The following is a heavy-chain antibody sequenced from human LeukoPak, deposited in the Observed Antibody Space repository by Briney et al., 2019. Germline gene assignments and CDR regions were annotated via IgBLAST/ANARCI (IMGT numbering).Heavy chain of an antibody. CDR2: IRSKANSYAT. CDR1: GFTFSGSA. D-gene: IGHD4-17*01. Sequence: PGGSLRLSCAVSGFTFSGSAMHWVRQASGKGLEWVGRIRSKANSYATAYAASVKGRFTISRDDSKNTAYLQMNSLKTEDTAVYYCTRVPYGDYVGLIWYFDLWGRGTLVTVSS. V-gene: IGHV3-73*01. J-gene: IGHJ2*01. CDR3: TRVPYGDYVGLIWYFDL.